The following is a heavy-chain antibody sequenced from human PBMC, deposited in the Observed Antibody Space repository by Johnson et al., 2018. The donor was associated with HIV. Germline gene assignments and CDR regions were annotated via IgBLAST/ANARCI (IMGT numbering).Heavy chain of an antibody. V-gene: IGHV3-30*02. CDR2: IRYDGSNK. CDR1: GFTFSSYG. J-gene: IGHJ3*02. Sequence: QVQLVESGGGVVQPGGSLRLSCAASGFTFSSYGMHWVRQAPGKGLEWVAFIRYDGSNKYYADSVKGRFTISRDNSKNTLYLQMNSLRREDTAVYYCAKDLPSGWDGGDAFDIWGQGTMVIVSS. CDR3: AKDLPSGWDGGDAFDI. D-gene: IGHD6-19*01.